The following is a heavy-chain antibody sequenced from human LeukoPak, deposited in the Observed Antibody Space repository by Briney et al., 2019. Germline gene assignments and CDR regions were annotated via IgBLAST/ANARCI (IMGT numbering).Heavy chain of an antibody. Sequence: SQTLSLTCTVSGGSISSGGYYWSWIRQHPGKGLEWIGYIYYGGSTYYNPSLKSRVTISVDTSKNQFSLKLSSVTAADTAVYYCARGSFTMIVVPFDPWGQGTLVTVSS. V-gene: IGHV4-31*03. CDR2: IYYGGST. CDR3: ARGSFTMIVVPFDP. J-gene: IGHJ5*02. D-gene: IGHD3-22*01. CDR1: GGSISSGGYY.